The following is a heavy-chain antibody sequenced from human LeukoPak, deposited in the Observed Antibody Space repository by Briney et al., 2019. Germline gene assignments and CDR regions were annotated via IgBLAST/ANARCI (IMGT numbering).Heavy chain of an antibody. D-gene: IGHD2-2*01. CDR2: IYSGGST. V-gene: IGHV3-66*02. J-gene: IGHJ1*01. CDR1: GFTVSSNY. Sequence: GGSLRLSCAASGFTVSSNYMSWVRQAPGKGLEWVSVIYSGGSTYYADSAKGRFTISRDNSKNTLYLQMNSLRAEDTAVYYCARDLYCSSTSCRTSEYFQHWGQGTLVTVSS. CDR3: ARDLYCSSTSCRTSEYFQH.